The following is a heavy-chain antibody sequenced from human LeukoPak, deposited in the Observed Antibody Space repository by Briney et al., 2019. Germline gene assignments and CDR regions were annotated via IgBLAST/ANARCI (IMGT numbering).Heavy chain of an antibody. CDR2: INHSGST. J-gene: IGHJ4*02. V-gene: IGHV4-34*01. D-gene: IGHD3-10*01. CDR3: ARGRRNYYGSGSYAKNYFDY. CDR1: GGSISSYY. Sequence: PSETLSLTCTVSGGSISSYYWSWIRQPPGKGLEWIGEINHSGSTNYNPSLKSRVTISVDTSKNQFSLKLSSVTAADTAVYYCARGRRNYYGSGSYAKNYFDYWGQGTLVTVSS.